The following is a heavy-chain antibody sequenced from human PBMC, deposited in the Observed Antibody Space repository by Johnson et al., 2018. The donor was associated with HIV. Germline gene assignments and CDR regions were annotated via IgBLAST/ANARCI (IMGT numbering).Heavy chain of an antibody. CDR3: ARGDVGAFDT. V-gene: IGHV3-30*02. J-gene: IGHJ3*02. CDR1: GFTFSSYG. Sequence: QVQLVESGGGVVQPGGSLRLSCAASGFTFSSYGMHWVRQAPGKGLEWVAFIRYDGSNKYNADSVKGRFTISRDNAKNSLYVQMNSMRAEDTAVFHVARGDVGAFDTWGQGPMVTVSS. D-gene: IGHD1-26*01. CDR2: IRYDGSNK.